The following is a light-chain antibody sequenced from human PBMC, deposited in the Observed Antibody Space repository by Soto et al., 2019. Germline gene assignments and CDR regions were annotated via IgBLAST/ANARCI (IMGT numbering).Light chain of an antibody. Sequence: EIVMTQSPATLSVSPGERATLSCRASQSVSSNLAWYQQKPGQAPRLLIYGASTRATGIPARFSGSGSGTEFTLTISSLQSEDFADYYCQQYNNSPITFGQGTRLEIK. CDR3: QQYNNSPIT. CDR2: GAS. V-gene: IGKV3-15*01. CDR1: QSVSSN. J-gene: IGKJ5*01.